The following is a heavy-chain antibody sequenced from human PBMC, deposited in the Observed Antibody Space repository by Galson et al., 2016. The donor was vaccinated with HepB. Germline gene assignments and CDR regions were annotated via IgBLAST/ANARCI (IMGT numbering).Heavy chain of an antibody. CDR2: ILYDGSTQ. V-gene: IGHV3-30-3*01. CDR3: AREVYFHDGSAYDP. D-gene: IGHD3-22*01. CDR1: GFTFSDYT. Sequence: SLRLSCAASGFTFSDYTMHWVRQAPGKGLDWVALILYDGSTQYYADSVKGRFTISRDNSNNTLYREMNSLRVEDTAVDYGAREVYFHDGSAYDPWGLGTLVTVSS. J-gene: IGHJ5*02.